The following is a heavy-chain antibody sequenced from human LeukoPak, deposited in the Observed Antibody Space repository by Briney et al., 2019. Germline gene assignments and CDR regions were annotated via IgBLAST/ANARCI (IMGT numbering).Heavy chain of an antibody. CDR2: IYYSGST. CDR3: ARGVRCSGGSCYLLDAFDI. CDR1: GGSISSYY. J-gene: IGHJ3*02. D-gene: IGHD2-15*01. V-gene: IGHV4-59*01. Sequence: SETLSLTCTVSGGSISSYYWSWIRQPPGKGLEWIGYIYYSGSTNYNPSLKSRVTISVDTSKNQFSLKLSSVTAADTAVYYCARGVRCSGGSCYLLDAFDIWGQGTMVTVSS.